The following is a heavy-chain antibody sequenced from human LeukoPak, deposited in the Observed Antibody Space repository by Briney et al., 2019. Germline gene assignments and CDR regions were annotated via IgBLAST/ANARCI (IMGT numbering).Heavy chain of an antibody. CDR2: INHSGST. CDR3: ARSQGPVFAGSSGSLGEYYFDY. CDR1: GGSFSGYY. V-gene: IGHV4-34*01. J-gene: IGHJ4*02. Sequence: SETLSLTCAVYGGSFSGYYWSWIRQPPGKGPEWIGEINHSGSTNYNPSLKNRVTISVDTSKNQFSLKLSSVTAADTAVYYCARSQGPVFAGSSGSLGEYYFDYWGQGTLVTVSS. D-gene: IGHD3-22*01.